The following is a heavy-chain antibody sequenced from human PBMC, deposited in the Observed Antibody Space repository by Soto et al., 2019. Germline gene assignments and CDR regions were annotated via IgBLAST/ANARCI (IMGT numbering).Heavy chain of an antibody. Sequence: SVEVSCKVSGGTFSSFTISWVRQAPGQGLEWMGGLVLILGTANYAQKFQGRVTFSADDSTSTTHMEMSGLRSEDTAVYFCASGYYDSSGYSIDNWGQGTQVTVSS. J-gene: IGHJ4*02. CDR3: ASGYYDSSGYSIDN. CDR2: LVLILGTA. V-gene: IGHV1-69*13. D-gene: IGHD3-22*01. CDR1: GGTFSSFT.